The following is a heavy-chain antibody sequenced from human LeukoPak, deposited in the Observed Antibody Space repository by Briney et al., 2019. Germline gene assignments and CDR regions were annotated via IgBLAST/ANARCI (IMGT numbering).Heavy chain of an antibody. CDR2: IKSKSNGGTT. V-gene: IGHV3-15*01. CDR1: GFTFSGSA. Sequence: GGSLRLSCAASGFTFSGSAIHWVRQAPGKGLEWVGRIKSKSNGGTTDYAAPVKGRFTISRDDSKNTLYLQMNSLKTEDTAMYYCTTTYYYDSSGYYHAPLDAFDIWGQGTMVTVSS. CDR3: TTTYYYDSSGYYHAPLDAFDI. D-gene: IGHD3-22*01. J-gene: IGHJ3*02.